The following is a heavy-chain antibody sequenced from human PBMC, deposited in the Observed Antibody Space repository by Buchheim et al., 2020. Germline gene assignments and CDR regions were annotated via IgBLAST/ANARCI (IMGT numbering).Heavy chain of an antibody. CDR1: GGSFSGFY. Sequence: QVQLQQWGAGLLKPWETLSLTCAVSGGSFSGFYWSWIRQPPGKGLEWIGEINDGGSTNYNPSLKSRVTISENTSKKQFSLRLSSVTAADTAVYYCARGVVVMDVWGKGTT. CDR3: ARGVVVMDV. CDR2: INDGGST. J-gene: IGHJ6*04. V-gene: IGHV4-34*01. D-gene: IGHD2-2*01.